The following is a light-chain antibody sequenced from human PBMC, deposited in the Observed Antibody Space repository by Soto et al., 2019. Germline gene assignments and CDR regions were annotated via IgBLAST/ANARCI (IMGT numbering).Light chain of an antibody. CDR3: QRYGSSPPLT. J-gene: IGKJ4*01. Sequence: EIVLMQSPGPLSLSPGERATLSCSASQSVTSSYLAWYQQKPGQAPRLLIDGASRRATGITDRFSGSGSGTDFTLTISRLEPEDFAVYYCQRYGSSPPLTFGGGTKVEIK. V-gene: IGKV3-20*01. CDR2: GAS. CDR1: QSVTSSY.